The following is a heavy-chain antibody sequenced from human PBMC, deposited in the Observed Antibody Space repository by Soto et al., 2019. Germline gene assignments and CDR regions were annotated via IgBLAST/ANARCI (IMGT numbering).Heavy chain of an antibody. CDR3: ARVYNWNYYLDY. CDR2: IYHSGST. V-gene: IGHV4-30-2*01. D-gene: IGHD1-7*01. J-gene: IGHJ4*02. Sequence: SSETLSLTCAVSGGSISIGGYSWSCVRQPPGKGLEWIGYIYHSGSTYYNPSLKSRVTISVDRSKNQFSLKLSSVTAADTAVYYCARVYNWNYYLDYWGQGTLVTVSS. CDR1: GGSISIGGYS.